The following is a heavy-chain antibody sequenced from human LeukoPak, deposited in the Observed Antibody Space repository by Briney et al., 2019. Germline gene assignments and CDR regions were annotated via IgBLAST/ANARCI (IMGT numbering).Heavy chain of an antibody. CDR1: GFTFNNYE. CDR2: ISTDGTMA. V-gene: IGHV3-48*03. Sequence: GGSLRLSCAASGFTFNNYEMNWARQAPGKGLEGISYISTDGTMAYYAGSVKGRFTISRDNAKNSLYLQMNSLRADDTAVYYCARETIDCGGDCYDYWGQGTLATAPS. D-gene: IGHD2-21*01. J-gene: IGHJ4*02. CDR3: ARETIDCGGDCYDY.